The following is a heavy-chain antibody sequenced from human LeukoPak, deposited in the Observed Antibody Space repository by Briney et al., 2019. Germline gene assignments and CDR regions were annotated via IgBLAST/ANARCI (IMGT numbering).Heavy chain of an antibody. CDR2: ISSSSSYK. Sequence: GGSLRLSCAVSGFTFSSYSMNWVRQAPGKGLEWVSSISSSSSYKYYADSVKGRFTISRDNAKNSLYLQMNSLRAEDTAVYYCARDVGWSATGGAFDIWGQGTMVTVSS. V-gene: IGHV3-21*04. J-gene: IGHJ3*02. D-gene: IGHD2-15*01. CDR1: GFTFSSYS. CDR3: ARDVGWSATGGAFDI.